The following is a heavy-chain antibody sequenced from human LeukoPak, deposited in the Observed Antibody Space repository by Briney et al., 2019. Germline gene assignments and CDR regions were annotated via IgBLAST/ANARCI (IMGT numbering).Heavy chain of an antibody. J-gene: IGHJ6*04. Sequence: SETLSLTCAVYGGSFSGYYWSWIRQPPGKGLDWSGEINHSGSTNYNPSLKSRVTISVDTSKNQFALKLSSVTAADTAVYYCARGGVTISPRYYYGMDVWGKGTTVTVSS. D-gene: IGHD3-9*01. CDR1: GGSFSGYY. CDR3: ARGGVTISPRYYYGMDV. CDR2: INHSGST. V-gene: IGHV4-34*01.